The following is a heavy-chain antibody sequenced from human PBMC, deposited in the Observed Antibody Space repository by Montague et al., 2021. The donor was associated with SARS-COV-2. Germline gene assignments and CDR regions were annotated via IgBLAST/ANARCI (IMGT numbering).Heavy chain of an antibody. CDR3: ASSRAAGTDYYYYGMDV. D-gene: IGHD6-13*01. V-gene: IGHV3-21*01. Sequence: SLRLSCAASGFTFSSYTMNWVRQAPGKGLEWVSSISRSRSYIYYSDSVKGRFTISRDNAKNSLYLQMNSLRAEDTAVYYCASSRAAGTDYYYYGMDVWGQGTTVTVSS. CDR2: ISRSRSYI. J-gene: IGHJ6*02. CDR1: GFTFSSYT.